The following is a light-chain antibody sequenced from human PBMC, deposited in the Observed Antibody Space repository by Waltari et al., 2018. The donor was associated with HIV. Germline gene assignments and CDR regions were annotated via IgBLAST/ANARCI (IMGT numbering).Light chain of an antibody. V-gene: IGLV1-44*01. CDR2: MNN. Sequence: SVLTQPPSASETPGQTVIISGSGHTSNIETHYLTCYQQFPGSAPKLLIYMNNYRPSGVPDRFAGSRSGTSASLTISGLQIEDEAQYYCETWDDSLNGVFGAGTRLTVL. CDR3: ETWDDSLNGV. CDR1: TSNIETHY. J-gene: IGLJ3*02.